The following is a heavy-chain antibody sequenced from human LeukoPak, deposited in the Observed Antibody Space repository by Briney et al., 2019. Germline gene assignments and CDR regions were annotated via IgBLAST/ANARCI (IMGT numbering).Heavy chain of an antibody. CDR3: AKAGDYYDSSGQPHDAFDI. CDR1: GFTFSSYG. V-gene: IGHV3-30*02. Sequence: GGSLRLSCAASGFTFSSYGMHWVRQAPGKGLEWVAFIRYDGSNKYYADSVKGRFTISRDNSKNTLYLQMNSLRAEGTAVYYCAKAGDYYDSSGQPHDAFDIWGQGTMVPVSS. CDR2: IRYDGSNK. J-gene: IGHJ3*02. D-gene: IGHD3-22*01.